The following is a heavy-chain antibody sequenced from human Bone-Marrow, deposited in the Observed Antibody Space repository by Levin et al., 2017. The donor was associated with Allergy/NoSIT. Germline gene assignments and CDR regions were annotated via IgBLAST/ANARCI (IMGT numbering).Heavy chain of an antibody. J-gene: IGHJ4*02. CDR1: GSTFGDYS. CDR2: IRSEVNTGTT. Sequence: QPGGSLRLSCTGSGSTFGDYSMSWFRQAPGKGLEWVALIRSEVNTGTTEYAASVKGRFTISRDDSKSIVYLQINSLKTEDTAVYYCSRVFHIASFFDLWGLGTLVTVSS. D-gene: IGHD2/OR15-2a*01. CDR3: SRVFHIASFFDL. V-gene: IGHV3-49*03.